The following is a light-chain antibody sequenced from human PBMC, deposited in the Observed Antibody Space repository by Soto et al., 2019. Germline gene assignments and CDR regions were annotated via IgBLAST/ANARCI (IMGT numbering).Light chain of an antibody. Sequence: QSVLTQPPSASGTPGQRVTISCSGNSSNIGINYVYWYQQLPGTAPRLLIQSTPLRPSGVPYRFSGSKSGTSASLAISGLRSEDEGDYYCAAWDDGLSGPVFGGGTKVTVL. CDR1: SSNIGINY. CDR2: STP. J-gene: IGLJ3*02. V-gene: IGLV1-47*02. CDR3: AAWDDGLSGPV.